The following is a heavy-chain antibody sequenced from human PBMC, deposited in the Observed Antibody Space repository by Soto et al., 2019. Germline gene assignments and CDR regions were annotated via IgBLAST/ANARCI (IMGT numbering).Heavy chain of an antibody. D-gene: IGHD3-22*01. Sequence: PGGSLRLSCAASGFTFSSYAMSWVRQAPGKGLEWVSAISGSGGSTYYADSVKGRFTISRDNSKNTLYLQMNCLRAEDTAVYYCAKALTLPYYYDSSGSYYFDYWGQGTLVTVSS. CDR2: ISGSGGST. J-gene: IGHJ4*02. V-gene: IGHV3-23*01. CDR3: AKALTLPYYYDSSGSYYFDY. CDR1: GFTFSSYA.